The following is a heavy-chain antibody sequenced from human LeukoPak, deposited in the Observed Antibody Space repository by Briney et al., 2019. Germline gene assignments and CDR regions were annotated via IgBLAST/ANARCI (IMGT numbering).Heavy chain of an antibody. Sequence: PGGSLRLSCAASGFSLSNYWMSWVRQAPGKGLEWVAKIKLDGSEEYYVDSVKGRFTISRDNSKNTLYLQMNSLRAEDTAVYYCARSGYTRFDYWGQGTLVTVSS. J-gene: IGHJ4*02. CDR3: ARSGYTRFDY. V-gene: IGHV3-7*03. CDR1: GFSLSNYW. D-gene: IGHD5-24*01. CDR2: IKLDGSEE.